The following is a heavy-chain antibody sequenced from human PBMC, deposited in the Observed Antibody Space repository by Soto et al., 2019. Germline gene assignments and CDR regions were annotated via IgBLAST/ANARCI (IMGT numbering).Heavy chain of an antibody. CDR1: GGTFNTYS. D-gene: IGHD6-6*01. CDR2: IIPFIGAP. CDR3: ARGGDSSSLRAFYSYGFDV. J-gene: IGHJ6*02. Sequence: QVQLVQSGAEVKKPGSSVIVSCKASGGTFNTYSFGWLRQAPGQGLQWMGSIIPFIGAPNYAQNFQDRVTITADESTTTAYMELSGLKSEDTAVYFCARGGDSSSLRAFYSYGFDVWGQGTSVTVSS. V-gene: IGHV1-69*18.